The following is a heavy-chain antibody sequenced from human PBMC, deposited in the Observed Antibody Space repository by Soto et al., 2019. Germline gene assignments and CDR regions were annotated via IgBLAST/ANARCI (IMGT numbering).Heavy chain of an antibody. J-gene: IGHJ5*02. V-gene: IGHV4-4*07. CDR1: GASISVFY. D-gene: IGHD1-1*01. CDR2: IYATGTT. CDR3: VRDGTKNLRDWFDP. Sequence: PSETLSVTCTFCGASISVFYWGWIRKSAGKGLDWIGLIYATGTTDYNPSLKSRVMMSVDTSKKQFSLKLRSVTAADTAVYYCVRDGTKNLRDWFDPWGQGMSVTVSS.